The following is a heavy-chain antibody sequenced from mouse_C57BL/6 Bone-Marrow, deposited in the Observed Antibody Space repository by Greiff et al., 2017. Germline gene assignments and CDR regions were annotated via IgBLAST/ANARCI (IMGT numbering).Heavy chain of an antibody. CDR2: IHPNSGST. D-gene: IGHD3-3*01. V-gene: IGHV1-64*01. CDR1: GYTFTSYW. Sequence: VQLQQPGAELVKPGASVKLSCKASGYTFTSYWMHWVKQRPGQGLEWIGMIHPNSGSTNYNEKFKSKATLTVDNSSSTAYMQLSSLTSEDSAVYYCARAGTNYAMDYWGQGTSVTVSS. J-gene: IGHJ4*01. CDR3: ARAGTNYAMDY.